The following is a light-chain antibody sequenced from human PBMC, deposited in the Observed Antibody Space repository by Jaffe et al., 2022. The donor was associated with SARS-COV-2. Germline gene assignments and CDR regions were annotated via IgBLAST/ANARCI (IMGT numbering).Light chain of an antibody. V-gene: IGLV3-19*01. Sequence: SSEVTQDPAVSVALGQTVRVTCQGDSLRSYYASWYQQKAGQAPVLVIYGKNNRPSGIPDRFSASSSGNTAHLTITGAQAEDEADYYCLSRDSSGNHFAFGTGTKVTVL. J-gene: IGLJ1*01. CDR1: SLRSYY. CDR3: LSRDSSGNHFA. CDR2: GKN.